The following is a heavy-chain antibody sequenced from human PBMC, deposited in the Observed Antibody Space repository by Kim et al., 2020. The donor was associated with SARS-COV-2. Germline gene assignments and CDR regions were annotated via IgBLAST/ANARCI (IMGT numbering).Heavy chain of an antibody. V-gene: IGHV3-11*04. D-gene: IGHD5-18*01. CDR2: GSTI. CDR3: ARDQDSYGSVDY. J-gene: IGHJ4*02. Sequence: GSTIYYTDSVKGRFTISRDNAKNSLYLQMNSLRAEDTAVYYCARDQDSYGSVDYWGQGTLVTVSS.